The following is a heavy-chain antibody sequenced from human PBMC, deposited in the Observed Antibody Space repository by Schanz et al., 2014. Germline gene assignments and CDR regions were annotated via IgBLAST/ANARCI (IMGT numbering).Heavy chain of an antibody. CDR3: AKDLAAVGVFDY. D-gene: IGHD6-13*01. CDR1: GFTFSNHA. CDR2: IGGSGDST. V-gene: IGHV3-23*01. J-gene: IGHJ4*02. Sequence: EVQLLESGGGLVQPGGSLRLSCAASGFTFSNHALSWVRQAPGKGLEWVSGIGGSGDSTHYADSVKGRFIISRDNSKNTLYLQVNSLRAEDTAVYYCAKDLAAVGVFDYWGQGSLVTVSP.